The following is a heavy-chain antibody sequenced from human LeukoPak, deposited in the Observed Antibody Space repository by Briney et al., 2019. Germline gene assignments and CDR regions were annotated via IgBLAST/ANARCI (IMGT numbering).Heavy chain of an antibody. V-gene: IGHV3-30*01. CDR3: ARDSVGTAFDL. Sequence: GGSLRLSCAASGFIFRSYPMHWVRPAPGKGLEWVAVVSYDGSGENYADSVNGRFTISRDNSKNTLYLQMNSLRAEDTAVFYCARDSVGTAFDLWGQGTMVTVSS. D-gene: IGHD1-26*01. CDR1: GFIFRSYP. J-gene: IGHJ3*01. CDR2: VSYDGSGE.